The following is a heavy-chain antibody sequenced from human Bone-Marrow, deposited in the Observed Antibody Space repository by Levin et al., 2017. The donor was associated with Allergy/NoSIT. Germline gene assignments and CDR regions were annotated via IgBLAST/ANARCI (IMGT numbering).Heavy chain of an antibody. CDR2: IQHGGSEK. CDR3: ARLKHYTDSSGLYYYYGLDV. CDR1: GFTFSIYW. J-gene: IGHJ6*02. D-gene: IGHD3-22*01. V-gene: IGHV3-7*01. Sequence: GESLKISCAASGFTFSIYWMSWVRQAPGKGLEWVANIQHGGSEKYSVDSVKGRFTISRDNAKNSVYLQMNSLRAEDTAVYYCARLKHYTDSSGLYYYYGLDVWGQGTTVTVSS.